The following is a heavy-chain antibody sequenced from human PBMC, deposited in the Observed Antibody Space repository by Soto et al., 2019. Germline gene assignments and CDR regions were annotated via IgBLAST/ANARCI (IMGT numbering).Heavy chain of an antibody. CDR2: IIPIFGTA. CDR3: ARGYVEMATIPAEWYYFDY. Sequence: ASVKVSCKASGGTFSSYAISWVRQAPGQGLEWMGGIIPIFGTANYAQKFQGRVTITADESTSTAYMELSSLRSEDTAVYYCARGYVEMATIPAEWYYFDYWGQGTLVTVSS. V-gene: IGHV1-69*13. CDR1: GGTFSSYA. D-gene: IGHD5-12*01. J-gene: IGHJ4*02.